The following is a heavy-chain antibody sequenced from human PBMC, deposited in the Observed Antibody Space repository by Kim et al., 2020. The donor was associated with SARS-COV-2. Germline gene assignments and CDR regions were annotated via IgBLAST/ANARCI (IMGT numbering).Heavy chain of an antibody. Sequence: SETLSLTCAVYGASLSGIQWSWIRQSPGKGLGWIGQINHTGTTKDNPSLNSRLSISIDTSTTQFSLNLSSVTAAATAVYNCATGAPGHWAQGTLVTVSS. CDR1: GASLSGIQ. V-gene: IGHV4-34*01. CDR3: ATGAPGH. CDR2: INHTGTT. J-gene: IGHJ1*01.